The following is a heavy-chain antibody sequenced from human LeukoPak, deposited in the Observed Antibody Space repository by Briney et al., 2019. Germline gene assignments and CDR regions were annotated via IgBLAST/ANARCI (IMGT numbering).Heavy chain of an antibody. CDR3: ARLKATVSIHAYFDS. CDR1: GGSFSSYY. Sequence: PSETLSLTCTVPGGSFSSYYWTWIRQPPGKGLEWIGYIDHSGSTNYNPSLKSRVSISSDTSKNQFSLELSSVTAADTAVYYCARLKATVSIHAYFDSWGRGTLVTVSS. D-gene: IGHD4-17*01. J-gene: IGHJ4*02. CDR2: IDHSGST. V-gene: IGHV4-59*01.